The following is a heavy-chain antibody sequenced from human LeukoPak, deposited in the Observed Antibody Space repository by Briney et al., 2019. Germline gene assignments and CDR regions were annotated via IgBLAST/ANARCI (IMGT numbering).Heavy chain of an antibody. CDR3: AKDTAMGY. Sequence: GGSLRLSCAASGFTFSSYGMHWVRQAPGKGLEWVAVIWYDGSYQYYADSVRGRFTISRDNSKNTLYLQMNSLRAEDTAVYYCAKDTAMGYWGQGTLVTVSS. CDR1: GFTFSSYG. CDR2: IWYDGSYQ. D-gene: IGHD5-18*01. V-gene: IGHV3-30*02. J-gene: IGHJ4*02.